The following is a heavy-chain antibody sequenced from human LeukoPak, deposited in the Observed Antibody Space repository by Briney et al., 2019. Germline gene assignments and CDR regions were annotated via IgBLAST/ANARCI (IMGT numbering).Heavy chain of an antibody. V-gene: IGHV1-24*01. CDR2: FDPEEGET. J-gene: IGHJ6*02. D-gene: IGHD4-17*01. CDR3: ATDGSGDHKYDYGMDV. Sequence: ASVKVSCKVSGYTLTELSMHWVRQVPGKGLEWMGGFDPEEGETIYAQKFQGRVIMTGDTSTDTAYMELSSLRSEDTAVYYCATDGSGDHKYDYGMDVWGQGTTVTVSS. CDR1: GYTLTELS.